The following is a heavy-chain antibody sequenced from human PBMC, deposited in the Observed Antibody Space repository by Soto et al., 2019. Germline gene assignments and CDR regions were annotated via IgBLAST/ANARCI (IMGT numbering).Heavy chain of an antibody. J-gene: IGHJ4*02. CDR2: ISGSGGST. CDR1: GFTFSNYA. V-gene: IGHV3-23*01. D-gene: IGHD1-26*01. Sequence: GVSLRLSCAVSGFTFSNYAMSWVRQAPGKGLAWVSAISGSGGSTYYADSVKGRFTISRDNSKNTLHLQMNSLRAEDTALYYCAKVPVGATGRFDYRGQGTLVTVSS. CDR3: AKVPVGATGRFDY.